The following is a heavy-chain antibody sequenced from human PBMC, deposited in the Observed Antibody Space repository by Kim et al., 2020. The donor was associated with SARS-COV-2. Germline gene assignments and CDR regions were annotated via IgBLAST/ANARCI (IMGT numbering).Heavy chain of an antibody. J-gene: IGHJ4*02. D-gene: IGHD3-10*01. CDR3: AREDLLFGELTGAFDY. Sequence: DSVKRRYTISRENSKITLYLQMNRLRAEDTSVYYCAREDLLFGELTGAFDYWGQGTLVTVSS. V-gene: IGHV3-30*07.